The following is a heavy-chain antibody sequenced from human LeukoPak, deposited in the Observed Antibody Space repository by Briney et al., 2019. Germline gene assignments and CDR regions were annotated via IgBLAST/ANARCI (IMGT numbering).Heavy chain of an antibody. Sequence: PGGSLRLSCAASGFTFSTYEMNWVRQAPGKELEWVSYISSGGLTMYYADSVGGRFTISRDDAKNSLYLQMSSLRAEDTAVYYCARDLVDIVAAFDSWGQGTLVTVSS. CDR3: ARDLVDIVAAFDS. J-gene: IGHJ4*02. CDR2: ISSGGLTM. CDR1: GFTFSTYE. V-gene: IGHV3-48*03. D-gene: IGHD5-12*01.